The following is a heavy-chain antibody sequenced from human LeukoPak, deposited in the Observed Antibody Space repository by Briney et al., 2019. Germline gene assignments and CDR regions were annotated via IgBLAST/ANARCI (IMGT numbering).Heavy chain of an antibody. D-gene: IGHD6-19*01. CDR2: IYKNAIT. CDR3: ARGGGPSSGWFWDY. Sequence: PGGSLRLSCAASGFTVSSNYMTWVRQAPGKGLEWVSVIYKNAITYYADSVKGRFTISRDNSKNTLYLQMNSLRAEDTAVYYCARGGGPSSGWFWDYWGQGTLVTVSS. CDR1: GFTVSSNY. J-gene: IGHJ4*02. V-gene: IGHV3-66*03.